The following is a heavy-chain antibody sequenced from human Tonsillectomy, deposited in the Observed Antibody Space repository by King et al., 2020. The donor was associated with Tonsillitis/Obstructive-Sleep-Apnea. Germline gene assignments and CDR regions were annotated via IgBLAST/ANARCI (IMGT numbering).Heavy chain of an antibody. CDR2: IYYSGST. Sequence: VQLQESGPGLVKPSQTLSLTCTVSGGSIRSGGYYWNWIRQHPGKGLEWIGDIYYSGSTYYTPSLKSRVTISVDTSKNQFSLKLSSVTAADTAVYYCARDAGKTSIDYWGQGTLVTVSS. CDR3: ARDAGKTSIDY. CDR1: GGSIRSGGYY. J-gene: IGHJ4*02. V-gene: IGHV4-31*03.